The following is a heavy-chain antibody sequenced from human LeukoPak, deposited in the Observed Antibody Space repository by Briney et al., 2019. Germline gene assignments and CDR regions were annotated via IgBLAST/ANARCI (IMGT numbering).Heavy chain of an antibody. CDR2: ISSSSSTI. CDR3: LPDYYDSSGYLDAFDI. V-gene: IGHV3-48*01. CDR1: GFTFSSYS. D-gene: IGHD3-22*01. Sequence: QAGGSLSLSCAASGFTFSSYSMNWVRQAPGKGLEWVSYISSSSSTIYYADSVKGRFTISRDNAKNSLYLQMNSLRAEDTAVYYCLPDYYDSSGYLDAFDIWGQGTMVTVSS. J-gene: IGHJ3*02.